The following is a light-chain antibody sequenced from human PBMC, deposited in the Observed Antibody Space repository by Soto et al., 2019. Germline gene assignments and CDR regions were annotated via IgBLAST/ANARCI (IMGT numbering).Light chain of an antibody. J-gene: IGLJ2*01. V-gene: IGLV1-47*01. CDR3: AAWDGSLNGVL. Sequence: QSVLTQPPSASGTPGQRVTISCSGSSSNIGSNYVYWYQQLPGTAPKLLIYRNNQRPSGVPGRFSGSKSGTSASLAISGLQSEDEADYYCAAWDGSLNGVLFGGGTKLTVL. CDR1: SSNIGSNY. CDR2: RNN.